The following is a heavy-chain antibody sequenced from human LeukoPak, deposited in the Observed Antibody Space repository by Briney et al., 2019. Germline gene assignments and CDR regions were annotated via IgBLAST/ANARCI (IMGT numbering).Heavy chain of an antibody. V-gene: IGHV3-33*01. CDR2: IWYDGSNK. CDR3: ARGDSSGYFDY. J-gene: IGHJ4*02. CDR1: GFTFSSYA. Sequence: PGRSLRLSCAASGFTFSSYAMHWVRQAPGKGLEWVAVIWYDGSNKYYADSVKGRFTISRDNSKNTLYLQMNSLRAEDTAVYYCARGDSSGYFDYWGQGTLVTVSS. D-gene: IGHD3-22*01.